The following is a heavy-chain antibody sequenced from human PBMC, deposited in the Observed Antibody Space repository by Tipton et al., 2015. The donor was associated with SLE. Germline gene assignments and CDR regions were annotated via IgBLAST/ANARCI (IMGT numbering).Heavy chain of an antibody. Sequence: TLSLTCTVSGGSISSYYWSWIRQPPGKGLEWIGYIYYSGSTYYNPSLKSRVTISVDTSKNQFSLKLSSVTAADTAVYYCARDRQTGYCSSTSCYTRAFDIWGQGTMVTVSS. V-gene: IGHV4-59*01. CDR3: ARDRQTGYCSSTSCYTRAFDI. CDR2: IYYSGST. D-gene: IGHD2-2*02. CDR1: GGSISSYY. J-gene: IGHJ3*02.